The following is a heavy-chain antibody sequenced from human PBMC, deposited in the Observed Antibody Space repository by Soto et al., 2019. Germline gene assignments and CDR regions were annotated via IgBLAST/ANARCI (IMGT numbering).Heavy chain of an antibody. V-gene: IGHV3-33*01. CDR3: ARDLDYGDFLHFDY. Sequence: GGSLRLSCAASGFTFSSYGMHWVRQAPGKGLEWVAVIWYDGSNKYYADSVKGRFTISRDNSKNTLYLQMNSLRAEDTAVYYCARDLDYGDFLHFDYWGQGTLVTVSS. J-gene: IGHJ4*02. CDR2: IWYDGSNK. CDR1: GFTFSSYG. D-gene: IGHD4-17*01.